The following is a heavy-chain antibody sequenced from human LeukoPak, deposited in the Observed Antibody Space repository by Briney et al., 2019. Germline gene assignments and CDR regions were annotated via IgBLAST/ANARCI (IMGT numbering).Heavy chain of an antibody. CDR3: ARDFMVRGDPPYNWFAP. D-gene: IGHD3-10*01. V-gene: IGHV4-59*01. CDR2: IYYSGST. CDR1: GGSISSYY. Sequence: SETLSLTCTVSGGSISSYYWSWIRQPPGKGLEWIGYIYYSGSTNYNPSLKSRVTISVDTSKNQFSLKLSSVTAADTAVYYCARDFMVRGDPPYNWFAPWGQGTLVTVSS. J-gene: IGHJ5*02.